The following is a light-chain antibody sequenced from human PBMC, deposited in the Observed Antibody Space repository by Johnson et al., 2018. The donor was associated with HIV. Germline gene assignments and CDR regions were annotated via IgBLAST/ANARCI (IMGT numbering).Light chain of an antibody. Sequence: SVLTQPPSVSAAPGQRVTISCSGSSSNIGSNYVSWYQQLPGTAPKLLIYDNSKRPSKIPDRFSGSKSGTSATLVITGPQTGDEAAYYCGTWDNSLIARYVFGTGTKVTVL. CDR2: DNS. CDR1: SSNIGSNY. CDR3: GTWDNSLIARYV. V-gene: IGLV1-51*01. J-gene: IGLJ1*01.